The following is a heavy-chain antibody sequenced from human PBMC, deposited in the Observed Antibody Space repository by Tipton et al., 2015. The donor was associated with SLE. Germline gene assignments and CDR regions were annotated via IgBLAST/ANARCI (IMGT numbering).Heavy chain of an antibody. CDR1: GGSISSGGYS. V-gene: IGHV4-30-2*05. J-gene: IGHJ4*02. CDR2: IYHSGST. CDR3: ARTAGYSKAIGY. D-gene: IGHD1-26*01. Sequence: TLSLTCAVSGGSISSGGYSWSWIRQPPGKGLEWIGYIYHSGSTYYNPSLKSRVTISVDTSKNQFSLKLSSVTAADTAVYYCARTAGYSKAIGYWGQGTLVTVSS.